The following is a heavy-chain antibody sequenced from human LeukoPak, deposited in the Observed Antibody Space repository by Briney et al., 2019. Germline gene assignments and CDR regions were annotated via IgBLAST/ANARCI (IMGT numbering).Heavy chain of an antibody. CDR2: ICHNGAT. J-gene: IGHJ4*02. V-gene: IGHV4-59*01. Sequence: SGTLSLTCSVSGASMINYCWNWLRRPPGRGLEWIGYICHNGATNSYPSLKSRVTKSIDTSKNQFSLRLASVTASDTAVCFCARWSDSQRAFDNWGQGTQVTVSS. CDR3: ARWSDSQRAFDN. D-gene: IGHD4-23*01. CDR1: GASMINYC.